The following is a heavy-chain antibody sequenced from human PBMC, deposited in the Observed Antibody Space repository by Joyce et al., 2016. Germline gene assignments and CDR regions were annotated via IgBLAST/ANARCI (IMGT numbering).Heavy chain of an antibody. CDR3: GSVFEY. CDR2: GDSDGSGT. V-gene: IGHV3-74*01. Sequence: EVQLVESGGGLLQPGGSLRLSCAASGFTCTNYWMHWVRQAPGKGLVWVARGDSDGSGTSYADSVKGRFTISRDNAKNMVYLQMNSLRIEDTAVYYCGSVFEYWGRGALVTVSS. J-gene: IGHJ4*02. CDR1: GFTCTNYW.